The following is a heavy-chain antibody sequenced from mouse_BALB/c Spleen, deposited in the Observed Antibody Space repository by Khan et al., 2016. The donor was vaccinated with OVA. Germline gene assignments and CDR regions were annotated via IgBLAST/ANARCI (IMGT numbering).Heavy chain of an antibody. J-gene: IGHJ4*01. V-gene: IGHV9-3-1*01. Sequence: QIQLVQSGPELKKPAETVKITCKVSGHTFTKYGMNWVKQAPGKGLKWMGWINTYTGEPTYADDFNGRFAFSLETSASTAYLQINTLKNEDTATYCGARPPYFSYVMDNWGQGTSVTVSS. CDR1: GHTFTKYG. D-gene: IGHD2-10*01. CDR3: ARPPYFSYVMDN. CDR2: INTYTGEP.